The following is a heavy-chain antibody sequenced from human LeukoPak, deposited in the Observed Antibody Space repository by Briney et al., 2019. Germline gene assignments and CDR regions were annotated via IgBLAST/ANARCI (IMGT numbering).Heavy chain of an antibody. Sequence: GGSLRLSCAASEFTFSIYAMNWVRQAPGKGLEWVSYISSSGSTIYYADSVKGRFTISRDNAKNSLYLQMNSLRAEDTAVYYCARDLMVRGLGVDYWGQGTLVTVSS. D-gene: IGHD3-10*01. CDR1: EFTFSIYA. CDR3: ARDLMVRGLGVDY. CDR2: ISSSGSTI. V-gene: IGHV3-48*03. J-gene: IGHJ4*02.